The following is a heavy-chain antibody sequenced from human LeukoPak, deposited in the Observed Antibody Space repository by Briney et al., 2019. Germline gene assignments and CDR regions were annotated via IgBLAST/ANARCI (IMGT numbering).Heavy chain of an antibody. J-gene: IGHJ4*02. CDR3: ARDRLHYGEYEKTLDY. CDR2: ISYDGSNE. Sequence: GRSLRLSCAASGFTFSSYVMHWVRQAPGKGLEWVAIISYDGSNEYYADSVKGRFTISRDNSKNTLYLQMNSLRADDTAVYYCARDRLHYGEYEKTLDYWGQGTLVTVSS. V-gene: IGHV3-30*04. CDR1: GFTFSSYV. D-gene: IGHD4-17*01.